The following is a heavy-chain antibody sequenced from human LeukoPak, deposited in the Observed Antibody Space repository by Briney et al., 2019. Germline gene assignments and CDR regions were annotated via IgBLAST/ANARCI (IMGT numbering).Heavy chain of an antibody. J-gene: IGHJ3*01. V-gene: IGHV1-69*13. D-gene: IGHD4-17*01. CDR1: GGVFSSYA. CDR2: IIPLFHTA. CDR3: ARTRPGSVTTPNSDAFDV. Sequence: SVKVSCKSSGGVFSSYAVTWVRQAPGQGLEWMGGIIPLFHTADYAQQFRDRVTITADESTTTVYMDLSSLTPEDTAVHYCARTRPGSVTTPNSDAFDVWGQGTMVSVSS.